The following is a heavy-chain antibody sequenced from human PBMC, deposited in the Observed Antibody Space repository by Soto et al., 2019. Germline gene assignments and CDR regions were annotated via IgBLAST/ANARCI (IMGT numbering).Heavy chain of an antibody. J-gene: IGHJ4*02. D-gene: IGHD3-10*01. CDR1: GGSISSGGYY. CDR2: IYYSGST. Sequence: PSETLSLTCTVSGGSISSGGYYWSWIRQHSGKGLEWIGYIYYSGSTYYNPSLKSRVTISVDTSKNQFSLKLSSVTAADTAVYYCARVEGDYYYGSGSYHFDYWGQGTLVTVSS. CDR3: ARVEGDYYYGSGSYHFDY. V-gene: IGHV4-31*03.